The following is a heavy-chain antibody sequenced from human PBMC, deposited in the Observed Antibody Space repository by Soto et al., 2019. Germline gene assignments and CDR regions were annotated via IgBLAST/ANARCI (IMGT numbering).Heavy chain of an antibody. CDR1: GFTFSSYA. J-gene: IGHJ4*02. D-gene: IGHD2-21*02. V-gene: IGHV3-23*01. CDR2: ISGSGGST. Sequence: PGGSLRLSCAASGFTFSSYAMSWVRQAPGKGLEWVSAISGSGGSTYYADSVKGRFTISRDNSKNTLYLQMNSLRAEDTAVYYCAKNPTPYCGGDCYFDYWGQGTLVTVSS. CDR3: AKNPTPYCGGDCYFDY.